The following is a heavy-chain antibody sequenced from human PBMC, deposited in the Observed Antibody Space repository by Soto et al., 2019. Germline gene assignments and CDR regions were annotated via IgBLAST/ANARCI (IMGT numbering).Heavy chain of an antibody. J-gene: IGHJ4*02. CDR1: GFPFTGYA. V-gene: IGHV3-23*01. D-gene: IGHD6-6*01. CDR2: ISGHGDAT. Sequence: PGGSLRLSCAASGFPFTGYAMSWVRQAPGKGLEWVSAISGHGDATFYADSVKGRFTISRDNSKNTLYLHMNSLRAEDTAIYYCAKNIHRSSGFDYWGQGTQVTVYS. CDR3: AKNIHRSSGFDY.